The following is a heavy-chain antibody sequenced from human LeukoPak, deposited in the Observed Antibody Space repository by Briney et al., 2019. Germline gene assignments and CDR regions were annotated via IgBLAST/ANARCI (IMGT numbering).Heavy chain of an antibody. D-gene: IGHD4-17*01. CDR2: ISYDGSNK. Sequence: GGSLRLSCAASGFTFSSYAMHWVRQAPGKGLEWVAVISYDGSNKYYADSVKGRFTISRDNSKNTLYLQMNSLRAEDTAVYYRARAKYGDYWDYYYYGMDVWGQGTTVTVSS. V-gene: IGHV3-30-3*01. CDR3: ARAKYGDYWDYYYYGMDV. CDR1: GFTFSSYA. J-gene: IGHJ6*02.